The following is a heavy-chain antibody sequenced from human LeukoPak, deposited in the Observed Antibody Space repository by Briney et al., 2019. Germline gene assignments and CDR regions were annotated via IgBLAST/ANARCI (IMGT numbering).Heavy chain of an antibody. CDR2: ISSSSSYI. CDR3: AKAVAGHFDY. V-gene: IGHV3-21*01. Sequence: GGSLRLSCAASGFTFSSYSMNWVRQAPGKGLEWVSSISSSSSYIYYADSVKGRFTISRDNAKNSLYLQMNSLRAEDTAVYHCAKAVAGHFDYWGQGTLVTVSS. D-gene: IGHD6-19*01. J-gene: IGHJ4*02. CDR1: GFTFSSYS.